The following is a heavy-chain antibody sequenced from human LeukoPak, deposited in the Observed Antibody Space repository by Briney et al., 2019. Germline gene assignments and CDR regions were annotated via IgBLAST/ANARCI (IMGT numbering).Heavy chain of an antibody. Sequence: ASVKVSSNASGYTFSDYYMNCVRQAPGQGLEWMGWINPNSGGTNYAQKFQGRVTMTRDTSISTAYMELSRLRSDDTAVYYSARASSVDLWGRGTLVTVSS. CDR1: GYTFSDYY. CDR2: INPNSGGT. V-gene: IGHV1-2*02. CDR3: ARASSVDL. J-gene: IGHJ2*01.